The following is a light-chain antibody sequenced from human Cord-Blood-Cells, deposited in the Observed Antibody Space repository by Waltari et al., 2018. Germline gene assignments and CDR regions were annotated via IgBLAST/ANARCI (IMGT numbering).Light chain of an antibody. CDR2: DVS. CDR3: CSYAGSYTYV. J-gene: IGLJ1*01. Sequence: QSALTQPRSVSGSPGQSVTISCTGTSSDVGGYNYVSWYQQHPGKAPKLMIYDVSKRPSGVHDRFSGSKSANTASLTISGLQAEDEADYYCCSYAGSYTYVFGTGTKVTVL. CDR1: SSDVGGYNY. V-gene: IGLV2-11*01.